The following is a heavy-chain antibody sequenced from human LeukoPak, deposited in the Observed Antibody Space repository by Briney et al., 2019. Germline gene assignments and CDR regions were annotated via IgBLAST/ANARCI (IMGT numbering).Heavy chain of an antibody. CDR3: ARLRKATAILRRNSNWFDP. J-gene: IGHJ5*02. CDR2: INHSGST. V-gene: IGHV4-34*01. Sequence: KSSETLSLTCAVYGGSFSGYYWSWIRQPPGKGLEWIGEINHSGSTNYNPSLKSRVTISVDTSKNQFSLKLSSVTAADTAVYYCARLRKATAILRRNSNWFDPWGQGTLVTVSS. D-gene: IGHD2-21*02. CDR1: GGSFSGYY.